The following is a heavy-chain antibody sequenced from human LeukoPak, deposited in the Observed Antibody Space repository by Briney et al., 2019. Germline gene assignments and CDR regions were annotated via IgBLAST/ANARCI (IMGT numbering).Heavy chain of an antibody. CDR3: VRVISGTPNWFDP. CDR1: GFTLRYG. J-gene: IGHJ5*02. D-gene: IGHD1-20*01. CDR2: VSGSGGST. Sequence: GGSLRLSCAAPGFTLRYGMSWVRQAPGRGLEWVSAVSGSGGSTDYADSVKGRFTISRDTSKDTMYLQLNSLRPEDTAVYYCVRVISGTPNWFDPWGQGTLVTVSS. V-gene: IGHV3-23*01.